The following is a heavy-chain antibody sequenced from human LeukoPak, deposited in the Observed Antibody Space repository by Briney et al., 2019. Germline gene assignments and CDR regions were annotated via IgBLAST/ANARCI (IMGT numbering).Heavy chain of an antibody. J-gene: IGHJ6*03. Sequence: PGGSLRLSCAASGFRFSSYWMHWVRQAPGKGLEWVANIKEDGSDKYYVDSVKGRFTISRDNAKNSLYLQMNSLRAEDTAVYYCARGSSKYQLLPHYYYYYYMDVWGKGTTVTVSS. D-gene: IGHD2-2*01. V-gene: IGHV3-7*01. CDR3: ARGSSKYQLLPHYYYYYYMDV. CDR2: IKEDGSDK. CDR1: GFRFSSYW.